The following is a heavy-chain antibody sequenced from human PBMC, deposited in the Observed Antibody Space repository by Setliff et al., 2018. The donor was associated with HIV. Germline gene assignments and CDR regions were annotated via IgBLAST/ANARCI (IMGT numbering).Heavy chain of an antibody. CDR1: GGTFSSYV. CDR3: ARDFSGQQLVGGWFDP. J-gene: IGHJ5*02. Sequence: EASVKVSCKASGGTFSSYVISWVRQAPGQGLEWMGGIIPIFGTANYAQKFQGRVTITADESTSTAYMELSSLRSDDPAVYYCARDFSGQQLVGGWFDPWGQGTLVTVSS. V-gene: IGHV1-69*13. D-gene: IGHD6-13*01. CDR2: IIPIFGTA.